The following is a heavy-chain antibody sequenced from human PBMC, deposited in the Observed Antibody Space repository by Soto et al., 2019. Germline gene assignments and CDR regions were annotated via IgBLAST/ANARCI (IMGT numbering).Heavy chain of an antibody. J-gene: IGHJ6*02. V-gene: IGHV4-30-4*01. D-gene: IGHD2-21*02. CDR1: GGSISSDHYH. Sequence: QVQLQESGPGLVRPSQTPSLTCTVSGGSISSDHYHWTWIRQPPGKGLEWIGYIHYSGSIYYNPSLQSRVTMSVDTSKNLFSLKLSSVTAADTAVYFCAREDDGGDRDYYGLDVWGQGTTVTVSS. CDR3: AREDDGGDRDYYGLDV. CDR2: IHYSGSI.